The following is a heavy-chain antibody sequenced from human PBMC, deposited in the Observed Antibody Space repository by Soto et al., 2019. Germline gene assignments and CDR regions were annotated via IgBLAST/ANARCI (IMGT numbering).Heavy chain of an antibody. D-gene: IGHD1-26*01. J-gene: IGHJ3*02. CDR1: GGTFSSYA. CDR3: ARDPVGHYAFDI. V-gene: IGHV1-69*13. Sequence: SVKVSCKASGGTFSSYAISWVRQAPGQGLEWMGGIIPIFGTANYAQKFQGRVTITADESTSTAYMELSSLRSEDTAVYYCARDPVGHYAFDIWGQGTMVTVSS. CDR2: IIPIFGTA.